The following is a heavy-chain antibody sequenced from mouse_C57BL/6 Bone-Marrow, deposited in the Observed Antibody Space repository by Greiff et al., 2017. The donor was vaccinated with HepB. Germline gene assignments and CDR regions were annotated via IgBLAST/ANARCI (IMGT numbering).Heavy chain of an antibody. CDR2: IYPRSGNT. J-gene: IGHJ4*01. V-gene: IGHV1-81*01. CDR1: GYTFTSYG. CDR3: ARYAYYSNYGAMDY. Sequence: QVQLQQSGAELARPGASVKLSCKASGYTFTSYGISWVKQRTGQGLEWIGEIYPRSGNTYYNEKFKGKATLTADKSSSTAYMELRILTSEDSAVYFCARYAYYSNYGAMDYWGQGTSVTVSS. D-gene: IGHD2-5*01.